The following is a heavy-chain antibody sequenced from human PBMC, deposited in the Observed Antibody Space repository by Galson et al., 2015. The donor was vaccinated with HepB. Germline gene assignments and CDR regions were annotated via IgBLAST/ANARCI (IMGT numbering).Heavy chain of an antibody. CDR1: GFTFSNAW. Sequence: SLRLSCAASGFTFSNAWMSWVRQARGKGLEWVGRIRSNTDGGATDYPAPVKGRFSISRDDSKNTLYLQMHSLKTEDTAVYYCTTDGHNICNYYIMDVWGQGTTVTVSS. V-gene: IGHV3-15*01. CDR3: TTDGHNICNYYIMDV. J-gene: IGHJ6*02. CDR2: IRSNTDGGAT. D-gene: IGHD2/OR15-2a*01.